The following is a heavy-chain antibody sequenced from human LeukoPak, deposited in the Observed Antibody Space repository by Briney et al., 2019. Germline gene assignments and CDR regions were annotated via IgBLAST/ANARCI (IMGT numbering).Heavy chain of an antibody. Sequence: SETLCLTCTVSGGSISSYYWSWIRQPPGKGLEWIGYIYYSGSTNYNPSLKSRVTISVDTSKNQFSLKLSSVTAADTAVYYCARHLHDPMVRGVISWFDPWGQGTLVTVSS. CDR1: GGSISSYY. CDR3: ARHLHDPMVRGVISWFDP. J-gene: IGHJ5*02. CDR2: IYYSGST. D-gene: IGHD3-10*01. V-gene: IGHV4-59*08.